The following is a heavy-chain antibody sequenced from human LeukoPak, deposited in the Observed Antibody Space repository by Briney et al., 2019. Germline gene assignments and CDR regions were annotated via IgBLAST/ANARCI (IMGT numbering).Heavy chain of an antibody. J-gene: IGHJ4*02. D-gene: IGHD6-13*01. CDR3: AKLPRSWYQYYFDY. CDR2: INGRGDNT. V-gene: IGHV3-23*01. CDR1: GVIISSYA. Sequence: GGSLRLSCAASGVIISSYAMSWVRQAPGKGLEWVSAINGRGDNTYYADSVKGRFTISRDNSKNTLYLQMNSLRAEDTAVYYCAKLPRSWYQYYFDYWGQGTLVTVSS.